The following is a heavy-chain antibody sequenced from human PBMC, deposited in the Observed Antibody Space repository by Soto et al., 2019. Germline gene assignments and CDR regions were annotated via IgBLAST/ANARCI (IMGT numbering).Heavy chain of an antibody. Sequence: QVQLQQWGAGLLKPSETLSLTCAVYGGSFSGYYWSWIRQPPGKGLEWIGEINHSGSTNYNPSLKSRVTISVDTSKNQFSLKLSSVTAADTAVYYCARKEEGRVTTSKRSFDYWGQGTLVTVSS. CDR3: ARKEEGRVTTSKRSFDY. CDR1: GGSFSGYY. CDR2: INHSGST. J-gene: IGHJ4*02. D-gene: IGHD4-4*01. V-gene: IGHV4-34*01.